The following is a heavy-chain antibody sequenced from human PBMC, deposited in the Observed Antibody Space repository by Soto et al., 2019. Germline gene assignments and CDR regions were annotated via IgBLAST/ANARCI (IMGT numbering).Heavy chain of an antibody. Sequence: EVQLVESGGGLVQPGGSLRLSCAASGFTFSSYSMNWVRQAPGKGLEWVSYISSSSSTIYYADSVKGRFTISRDNAKNQLDLKRTSLRAEDTAVYYCASSRVGATPCDPPKAYGGPGTLVTVSP. J-gene: IGHJ4*02. CDR2: ISSSSSTI. CDR3: ASSRVGATPCDPPKAY. CDR1: GFTFSSYS. D-gene: IGHD1-26*01. V-gene: IGHV3-48*01.